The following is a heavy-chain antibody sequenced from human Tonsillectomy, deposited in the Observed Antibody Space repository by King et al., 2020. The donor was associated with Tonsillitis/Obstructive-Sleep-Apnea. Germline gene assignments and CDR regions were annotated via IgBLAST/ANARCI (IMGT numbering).Heavy chain of an antibody. J-gene: IGHJ6*03. CDR3: ARKRSLYYYTDV. V-gene: IGHV4-34*01. CDR2: INHSGST. CDR1: GGSFSGYY. Sequence: VQLQQWGAGLLKPSETLSLTCAVYGGSFSGYYWSWIRQPPGKGLEWIGEINHSGSTNYNPSLKSRVTISVDTSKNQFSLTLSSVTAADTAVYYWARKRSLYYYTDVWGKGTTVTVSS. D-gene: IGHD1-1*01.